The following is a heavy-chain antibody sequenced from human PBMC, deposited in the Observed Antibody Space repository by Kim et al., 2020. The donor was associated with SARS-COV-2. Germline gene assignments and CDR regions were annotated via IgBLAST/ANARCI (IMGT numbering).Heavy chain of an antibody. J-gene: IGHJ5*02. CDR2: IIPILGIA. D-gene: IGHD3-10*01. CDR3: ATTTYYYGSGSYYAFGGWFDP. Sequence: SLKVSCKASGGTFSSYAISWVRQAPGQGLEWMGRIIPILGIANYAQKFQGRVTITADKSTSTAYMELSSLRSEDTAVYYCATTTYYYGSGSYYAFGGWFDPWGQGTLVTVSS. CDR1: GGTFSSYA. V-gene: IGHV1-69*04.